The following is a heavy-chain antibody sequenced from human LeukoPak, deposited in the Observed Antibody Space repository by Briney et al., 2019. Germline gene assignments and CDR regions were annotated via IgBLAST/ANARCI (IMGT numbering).Heavy chain of an antibody. Sequence: GGSLRPSCAASGFTFSSYSMNWVRQAPGKGLEWVSSISSSSSYIYYADSVKGRFTISRDNAKNSLYLQMNTLSAEDTAVYYCARDVAPYYYYYGLDVWGQGTTVTVSS. V-gene: IGHV3-21*01. CDR3: ARDVAPYYYYYGLDV. CDR1: GFTFSSYS. J-gene: IGHJ6*02. CDR2: ISSSSSYI. D-gene: IGHD2-21*01.